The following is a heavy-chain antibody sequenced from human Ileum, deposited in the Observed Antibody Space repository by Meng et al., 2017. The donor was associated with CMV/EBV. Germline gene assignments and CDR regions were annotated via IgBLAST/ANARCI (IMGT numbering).Heavy chain of an antibody. Sequence: GGSLRLSCAASGFTFDDYAMHWVRQAPGKGLEWVSGISWNSGSIGYADSVKGRFTISRDNAKHSLYLQMNSLRAEDTALYYCAKDPKPFGAYGMDVWGQGTTVTVSS. J-gene: IGHJ6*02. V-gene: IGHV3-9*01. CDR3: AKDPKPFGAYGMDV. CDR2: ISWNSGSI. CDR1: GFTFDDYA. D-gene: IGHD3-3*01.